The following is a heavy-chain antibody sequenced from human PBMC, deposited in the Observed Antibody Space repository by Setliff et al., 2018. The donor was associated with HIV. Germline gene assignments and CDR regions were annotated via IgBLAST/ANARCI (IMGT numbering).Heavy chain of an antibody. Sequence: ASVKVSCKASGYTFTSYDISWVRQATGQGLEWMGWMNPDSGNTGYAQKFQGRVTMTRNTSISTAYMELSSLKSEDTAVYYCARSPYYYDSSARVGPLYYYGMDVWGQGTTVTVSS. D-gene: IGHD3-22*01. CDR1: GYTFTSYD. V-gene: IGHV1-8*02. CDR2: MNPDSGNT. CDR3: ARSPYYYDSSARVGPLYYYGMDV. J-gene: IGHJ6*02.